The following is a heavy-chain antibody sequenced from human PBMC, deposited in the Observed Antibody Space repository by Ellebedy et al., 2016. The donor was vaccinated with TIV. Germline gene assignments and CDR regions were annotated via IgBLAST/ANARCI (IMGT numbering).Heavy chain of an antibody. CDR1: GGSISSSSYY. D-gene: IGHD3-22*01. J-gene: IGHJ6*02. CDR2: IYYSGST. V-gene: IGHV4-39*07. Sequence: SETLSLXCTVSGGSISSSSYYWGWIHQPPGKGLEWIGSIYYSGSTYYNPSLKSRVTISVDTSKNQFSLKLSSVTAADTAVYYCARGESTTYYYDSSGYHHGYYYYGMDVWGQGTTVTVSS. CDR3: ARGESTTYYYDSSGYHHGYYYYGMDV.